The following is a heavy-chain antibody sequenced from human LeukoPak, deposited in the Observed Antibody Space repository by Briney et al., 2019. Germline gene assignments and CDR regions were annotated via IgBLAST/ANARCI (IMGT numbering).Heavy chain of an antibody. CDR2: IYWNDDK. CDR1: GISLTTSGVG. J-gene: IGHJ4*02. CDR3: AHPGTRGYDYAY. D-gene: IGHD5-12*01. Sequence: SGPTLVNPTQTLTLTCSFSGISLTTSGVGVGWIRQPPGKALEWLALIYWNDDKRYNPSLRGRLTVTKDPSKNQVVLTMTNMDPVDTATYYCAHPGTRGYDYAYWGPGNLVTVSS. V-gene: IGHV2-5*01.